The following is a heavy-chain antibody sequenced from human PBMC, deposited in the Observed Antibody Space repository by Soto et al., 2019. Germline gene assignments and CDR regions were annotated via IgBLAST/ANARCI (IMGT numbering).Heavy chain of an antibody. CDR1: GGTFSSYA. Sequence: ASVKVSCKASGGTFSSYAISWVRQAPGQGLEWMGGIIPIFGTANYAQKFQGRVTITADESTSTAYMELSSLRSEDTAVYYCARSGLEVVVVPAAIGDWFDPWGQGTLVTVSS. V-gene: IGHV1-69*13. J-gene: IGHJ5*02. CDR2: IIPIFGTA. CDR3: ARSGLEVVVVPAAIGDWFDP. D-gene: IGHD2-2*02.